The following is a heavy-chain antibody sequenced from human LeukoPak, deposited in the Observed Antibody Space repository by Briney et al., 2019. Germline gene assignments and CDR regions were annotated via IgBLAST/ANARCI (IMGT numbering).Heavy chain of an antibody. J-gene: IGHJ4*02. CDR2: LSDDGSNK. CDR3: ARDLEQQLVYNHYFDY. Sequence: GRSLKLSCAASGFIFSNYALHWVRQTTAKGLEWVAVLSDDGSNKYYADSVKGRFTISRDNSKNTLSLQMNSLRADDTAVYYCARDLEQQLVYNHYFDYWGQGTLVTVSS. V-gene: IGHV3-30*04. CDR1: GFIFSNYA. D-gene: IGHD6-13*01.